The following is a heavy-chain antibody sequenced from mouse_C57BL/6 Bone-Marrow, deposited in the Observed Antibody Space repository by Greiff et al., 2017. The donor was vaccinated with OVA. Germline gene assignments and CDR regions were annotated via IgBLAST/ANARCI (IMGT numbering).Heavy chain of an antibody. CDR1: GYTFTSYW. J-gene: IGHJ3*01. CDR2: IDPSDNYT. V-gene: IGHV1-50*01. CDR3: ARRGAYYSNYVAWFAY. Sequence: QVQLQQPGAELVKPGASVKLSCKASGYTFTSYWMQWVKQRPGQGLEWIGEIDPSDNYTNYNQKFKGKATLTVDTSSSTAYMQLSSLTSEDSAVYYCARRGAYYSNYVAWFAYWGQGTLVTVSA. D-gene: IGHD2-5*01.